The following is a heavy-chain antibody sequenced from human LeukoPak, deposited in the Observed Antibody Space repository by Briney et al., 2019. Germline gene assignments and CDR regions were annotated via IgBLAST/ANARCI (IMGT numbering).Heavy chain of an antibody. D-gene: IGHD3-3*01. CDR3: ATDRDFWSGYFAGFDY. CDR2: FDPEDGET. J-gene: IGHJ4*02. Sequence: ASVKVSCKVSGYTLTELSMHWVRQAPGKGLEWMGGFDPEDGETIYAQKFQGRVTMTEDTSTDTAYMELSSLRSEDTAVYYCATDRDFWSGYFAGFDYWGQGTLVTVSS. CDR1: GYTLTELS. V-gene: IGHV1-24*01.